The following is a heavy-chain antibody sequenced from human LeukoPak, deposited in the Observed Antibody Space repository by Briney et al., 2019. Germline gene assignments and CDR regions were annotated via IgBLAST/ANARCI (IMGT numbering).Heavy chain of an antibody. D-gene: IGHD6-6*01. CDR3: AKDPYSSSNYYYYYMDV. CDR2: ISSDGSQK. V-gene: IGHV3-30*02. Sequence: GGSLRLSCAASGFTFSSYAMHWVRQAPGKGLEWVSFISSDGSQKYYADSMKGRFTISRDNSKNTLYLQLNSLRAEDTAVYYCAKDPYSSSNYYYYYMDVWGKGTTVTVSS. J-gene: IGHJ6*03. CDR1: GFTFSSYA.